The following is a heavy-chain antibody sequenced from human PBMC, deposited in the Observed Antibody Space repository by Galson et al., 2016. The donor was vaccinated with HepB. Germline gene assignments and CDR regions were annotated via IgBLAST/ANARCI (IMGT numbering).Heavy chain of an antibody. D-gene: IGHD4-17*01. V-gene: IGHV3-23*01. CDR1: GFTFSSYA. J-gene: IGHJ2*01. CDR3: AKDVHGDYGYFDL. CDR2: ISDSGDKT. Sequence: SLRLSCAASGFTFSSYAMTWVRQAPGKGLEWVSAISDSGDKTYYLDSVKGRFTISRDNSKNTLYLQMNSLRVEDTAIFYCAKDVHGDYGYFDLWGRGTLVTISS.